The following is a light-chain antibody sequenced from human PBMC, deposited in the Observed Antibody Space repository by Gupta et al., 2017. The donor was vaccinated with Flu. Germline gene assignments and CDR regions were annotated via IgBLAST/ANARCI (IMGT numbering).Light chain of an antibody. CDR2: RNN. CDR3: AAWDDSLSGVV. Sequence: GTPGQRVTISCSGSSSNIGSNYVYWYQQLPGTAPKLLIYRNNQRPSGVPDRFSGSKSGTSASLAISGLRSEDEADYYCAAWDDSLSGVVFGGGTKLTVL. CDR1: SSNIGSNY. J-gene: IGLJ2*01. V-gene: IGLV1-47*01.